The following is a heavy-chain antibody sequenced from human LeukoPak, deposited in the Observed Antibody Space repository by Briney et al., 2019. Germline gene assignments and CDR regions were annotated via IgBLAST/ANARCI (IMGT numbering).Heavy chain of an antibody. CDR2: FYARGNT. CDR1: GGSISNYY. CDR3: ARVGALQAGI. D-gene: IGHD3-16*01. Sequence: SETLSLTCNVSGGSISNYYWNWIRQPAGKGLEWIGRFYARGNTNYNPSLKSRVTMSVDTSKNQFSLKLSSVTAADTAVYYCARVGALQAGIWGQGTLVTVSS. V-gene: IGHV4-4*07. J-gene: IGHJ4*02.